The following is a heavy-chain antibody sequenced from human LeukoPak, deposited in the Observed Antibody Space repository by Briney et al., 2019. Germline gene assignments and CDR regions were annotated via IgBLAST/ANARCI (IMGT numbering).Heavy chain of an antibody. V-gene: IGHV3-74*01. J-gene: IGHJ4*02. CDR2: INSGGSIV. D-gene: IGHD1-1*01. Sequence: GGSLRLSCAASGFTFNTYWMYWVRQAPGKGLVWVSHINSGGSIVNYGDSVKGRFTISRDNAQNTLYLQMNSLRADDTALYFCSRGRNWDDGDYWGQGTLVTVSS. CDR1: GFTFNTYW. CDR3: SRGRNWDDGDY.